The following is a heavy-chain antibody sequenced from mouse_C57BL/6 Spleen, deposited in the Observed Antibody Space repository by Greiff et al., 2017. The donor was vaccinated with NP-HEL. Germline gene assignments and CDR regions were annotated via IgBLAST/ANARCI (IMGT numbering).Heavy chain of an antibody. V-gene: IGHV1-78*01. CDR1: GYTFTDHT. J-gene: IGHJ4*01. Sequence: QVQLQQSDAELVKPGASVKISCKVSGYTFTDHTIHWMKQRPEQGLEWIGYIYPRDGSTKYNEKFKGKATLTADKSSSTAYMQLNSLTSEDSAVYCCARRGLLRAYYYAMDYWGQGTSVTVSS. D-gene: IGHD1-1*01. CDR2: IYPRDGST. CDR3: ARRGLLRAYYYAMDY.